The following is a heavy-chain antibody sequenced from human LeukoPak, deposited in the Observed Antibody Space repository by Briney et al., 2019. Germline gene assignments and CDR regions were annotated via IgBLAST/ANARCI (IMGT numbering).Heavy chain of an antibody. CDR3: ARVSTGPV. CDR1: GFIFINFN. J-gene: IGHJ4*02. CDR2: ISSTGNYI. V-gene: IGHV3-21*01. Sequence: GGSLRVSCVGSGFIFINFNMNWVRQAPGKGLEWVSSISSTGNYIHYADSVKGRFTISRDNAQKSLYLQMNSLRVEDSAVYYCARVSTGPVWGQGTLVTVSS. D-gene: IGHD1-1*01.